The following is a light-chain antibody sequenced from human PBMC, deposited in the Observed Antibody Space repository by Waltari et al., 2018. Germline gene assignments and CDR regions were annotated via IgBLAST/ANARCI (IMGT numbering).Light chain of an antibody. CDR1: SGSIASNY. CDR3: QSYDSSNLWV. J-gene: IGLJ3*02. Sequence: NFMLTQPHSVSESPGQTITISCTRSSGSIASNYVKWYRQRPGSAPTTWFYEDNQRPSGVPDRVSGSIDSPSNSASLTISGLKTEDEADYYCQSYDSSNLWVFGGATKLTVL. V-gene: IGLV6-57*03. CDR2: EDN.